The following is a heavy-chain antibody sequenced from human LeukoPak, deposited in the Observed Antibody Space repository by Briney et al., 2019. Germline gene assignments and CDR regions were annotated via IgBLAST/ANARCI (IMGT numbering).Heavy chain of an antibody. J-gene: IGHJ4*02. CDR3: ARGSYSSSWYGDY. CDR1: GFTFSAYG. CDR2: ISSSSSTI. Sequence: GGSLRLSCGASGFTFSAYGMSWVRQSPRKGLEWVSYISSSSSTIYYADSVKGRFTISRDNTKNSLYLQMNSLRAEDTAVYYCARGSYSSSWYGDYWGQGTLVTVSS. V-gene: IGHV3-48*04. D-gene: IGHD6-13*01.